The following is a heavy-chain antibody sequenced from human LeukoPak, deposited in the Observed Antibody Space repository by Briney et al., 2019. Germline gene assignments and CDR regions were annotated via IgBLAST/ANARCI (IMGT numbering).Heavy chain of an antibody. V-gene: IGHV1-69*01. CDR3: ARSKALRLDDIYY. CDR1: RGTFSTYA. D-gene: IGHD3-9*01. Sequence: ASVKVSCTASRGTFSTYAITWVRQAPGQGLEWMGGIIPIFGTANYAQKFQGRVTITADESTSTAYMELSSLRSDDTAVFYCARSKALRLDDIYYWGQGTLVTVSS. CDR2: IIPIFGTA. J-gene: IGHJ4*02.